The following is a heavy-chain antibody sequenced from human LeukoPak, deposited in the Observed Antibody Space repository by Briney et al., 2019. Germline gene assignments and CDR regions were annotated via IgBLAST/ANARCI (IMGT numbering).Heavy chain of an antibody. CDR1: GFTFSDYY. CDR2: IHYSGRT. V-gene: IGHV4-59*08. Sequence: PGGSLRLSCAASGFTFSDYYMSWIRQPPGKGLEWITYIHYSGRTHYNPSLKSRVTISVDTSKNQFSLKLSSVTAADTAVYYCASQTALPYFDLLLGDGPGYFDYWGQGTLVTVSS. CDR3: ASQTALPYFDLLLGDGPGYFDY. D-gene: IGHD3-9*01. J-gene: IGHJ4*02.